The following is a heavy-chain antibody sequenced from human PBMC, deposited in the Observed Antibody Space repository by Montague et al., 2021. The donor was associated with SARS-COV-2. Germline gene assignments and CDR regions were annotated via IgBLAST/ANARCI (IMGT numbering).Heavy chain of an antibody. D-gene: IGHD6-19*01. J-gene: IGHJ6*02. V-gene: IGHV3-23*01. CDR3: AKDTATIRIAVALMDV. CDR1: GFIFSNYA. CDR2: MSGSGVRR. Sequence: SLSLSCAASGFIFSNYAMTWVRQAPGKGLEWVSTMSGSGVRRDYTDSVKGRFTISRDSSKNTLYLQMNSLRVEDTAVYYCAKDTATIRIAVALMDVWGQGTTVIVSS.